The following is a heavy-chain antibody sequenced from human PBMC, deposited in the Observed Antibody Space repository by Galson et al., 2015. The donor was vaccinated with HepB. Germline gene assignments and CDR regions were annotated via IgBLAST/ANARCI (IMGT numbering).Heavy chain of an antibody. CDR2: ISYDGSNK. CDR3: AKGDFWSGYYGMDV. Sequence: SLRLSCAASGFTFSSYGMHWVRQAPGKGLEWVAVISYDGSNKYYADSVKGRFTISRDNSKNALYLQMNSLRAEDTAVYCCAKGDFWSGYYGMDVWGQGTTVTVSS. J-gene: IGHJ6*02. V-gene: IGHV3-30*18. D-gene: IGHD3-3*01. CDR1: GFTFSSYG.